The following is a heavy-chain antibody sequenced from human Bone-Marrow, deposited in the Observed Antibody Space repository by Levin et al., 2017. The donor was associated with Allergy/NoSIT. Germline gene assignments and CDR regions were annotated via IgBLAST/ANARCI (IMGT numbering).Heavy chain of an antibody. V-gene: IGHV4-39*01. Sequence: SETLSLTCNVSGGSITSSSHYWAWIRQSLGEGLEWIGSIYDSGRTYYKPSLKSRVTISVDTSKNQFSLKLRSVTATDTATYYCARHDRWADIEPLFDPWGQGTRVTVSS. J-gene: IGHJ5*02. CDR3: ARHDRWADIEPLFDP. D-gene: IGHD6-13*01. CDR2: IYDSGRT. CDR1: GGSITSSSHY.